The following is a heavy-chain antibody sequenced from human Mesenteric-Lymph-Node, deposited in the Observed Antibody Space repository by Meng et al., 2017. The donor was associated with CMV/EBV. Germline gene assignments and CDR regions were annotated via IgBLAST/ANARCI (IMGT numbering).Heavy chain of an antibody. D-gene: IGHD5-12*01. Sequence: SGKASGYTCPRYGTSWVRQAPGKGLEWMGWISAYHGNTNYAQNLQGRVTMPTDPSPRTAYLHLPSLRSADTTVYYCARDRGYSGSDNWGPPTLLPLSS. J-gene: IGHJ1*01. CDR3: ARDRGYSGSDN. CDR2: ISAYHGNT. CDR1: GYTCPRYG. V-gene: IGHV1-18*01.